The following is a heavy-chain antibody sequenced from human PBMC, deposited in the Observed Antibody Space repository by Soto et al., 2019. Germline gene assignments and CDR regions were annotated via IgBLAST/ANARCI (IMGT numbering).Heavy chain of an antibody. CDR3: ARGRGSGWYYYYYGMDV. J-gene: IGHJ6*02. CDR1: GYTFTGYY. Sequence: ASVKVSCKASGYTFTGYYMHWVRQAPGQGLEWMGWINPNSGGTNYAQKFQGRVTMTRDTSISTAYMELSRLRSDDTAVYYCARGRGSGWYYYYYGMDVWGQGTTVTVS. D-gene: IGHD6-19*01. CDR2: INPNSGGT. V-gene: IGHV1-2*02.